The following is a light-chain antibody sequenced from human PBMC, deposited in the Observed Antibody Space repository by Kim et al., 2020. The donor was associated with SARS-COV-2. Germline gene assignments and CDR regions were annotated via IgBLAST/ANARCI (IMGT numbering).Light chain of an antibody. CDR2: DVN. Sequence: GQSITISCTGTTSDVGGYNSVSWYQQHPGTTPKLIIYDVNQRPSGISNRLSGSKSGNTASLTISGLQSEDEADYHCCSYTGSDTYVFGTGTKVTVL. CDR1: TSDVGGYNS. J-gene: IGLJ1*01. V-gene: IGLV2-14*04. CDR3: CSYTGSDTYV.